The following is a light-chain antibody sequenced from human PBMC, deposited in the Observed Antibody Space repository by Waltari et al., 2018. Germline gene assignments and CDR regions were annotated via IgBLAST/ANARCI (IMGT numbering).Light chain of an antibody. V-gene: IGKV3-15*01. CDR3: QQYNTWRT. CDR1: QDFNTK. Sequence: EIVMTQSPVTLSVSPGERAALSCRASQDFNTKLAWYQQKPGQAPRLLIYGASTRATGIPARFSGSGSGTEFTLTISSLQSEDFAVYYCQQYNTWRTFGQGTKVEIK. J-gene: IGKJ1*01. CDR2: GAS.